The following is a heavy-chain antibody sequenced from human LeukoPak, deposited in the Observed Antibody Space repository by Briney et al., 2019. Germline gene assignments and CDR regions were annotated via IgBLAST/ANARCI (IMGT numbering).Heavy chain of an antibody. Sequence: GGSLRLSCAASGFTFSSYAMSWVRQAPGKGLEWVSAISGSGGSTYYADSVKGRFTISRDNSKNTLYLQMDSLRAEDTAVYYCAKDGFYCSSTSCYGDYWGQGTLVTVSS. D-gene: IGHD2-2*01. CDR1: GFTFSSYA. V-gene: IGHV3-23*01. J-gene: IGHJ4*02. CDR2: ISGSGGST. CDR3: AKDGFYCSSTSCYGDY.